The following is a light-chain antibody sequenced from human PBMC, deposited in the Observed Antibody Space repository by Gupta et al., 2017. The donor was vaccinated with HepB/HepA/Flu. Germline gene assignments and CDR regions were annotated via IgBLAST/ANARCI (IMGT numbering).Light chain of an antibody. V-gene: IGLV2-14*03. J-gene: IGLJ2*01. CDR1: SSDLGSYNY. CDR3: SSYTSMSAVV. CDR2: TVS. Sequence: QSALHQPATVSVSPGQSVPLSCTGTSSDLGSYNYVPWYQQHPAKAPKLMIYTVSNRLSGVYNRFCCSKSGNTASLTISGLHDDDEADYYCSSYTSMSAVVFGGGTKLTVL.